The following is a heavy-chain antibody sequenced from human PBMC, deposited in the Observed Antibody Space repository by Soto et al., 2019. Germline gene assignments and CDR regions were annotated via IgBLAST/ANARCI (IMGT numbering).Heavy chain of an antibody. CDR1: DGSISTSSYY. CDR3: TRPHPHHYDSSGYFDY. Sequence: QLQMQEPGPGLVKPSETLSLTCTVSDGSISTSSYYWGWIRQSPGKGLEWVGTIFYTGRTYYNPSPRSRATLSADTAKNHFSLHLTSVTAADTAVYYCTRPHPHHYDSSGYFDYWGQGTLVTVSS. V-gene: IGHV4-39*02. D-gene: IGHD3-22*01. CDR2: IFYTGRT. J-gene: IGHJ4*02.